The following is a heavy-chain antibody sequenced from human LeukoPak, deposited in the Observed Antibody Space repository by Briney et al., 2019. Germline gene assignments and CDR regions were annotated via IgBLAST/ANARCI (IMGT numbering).Heavy chain of an antibody. J-gene: IGHJ3*02. V-gene: IGHV1-18*01. D-gene: IGHD3-22*01. CDR3: ARDTYYYDSSGYHDAFDI. CDR1: GYTFTSYG. CDR2: ISAYNGNT. Sequence: GASVKVSCKASGYTFTSYGISWVRQAPGQGLEWMGWISAYNGNTNYAQKLQGRVTMTTDTSTSTAYMELRSLRSDDTAVYYCARDTYYYDSSGYHDAFDIWGQGTMVTVSS.